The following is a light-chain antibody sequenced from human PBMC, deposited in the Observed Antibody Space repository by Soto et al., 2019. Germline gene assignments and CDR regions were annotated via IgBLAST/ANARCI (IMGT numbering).Light chain of an antibody. V-gene: IGLV2-14*01. J-gene: IGLJ1*01. Sequence: QSVLTQPASVSGSPGQAIIISCTGTSSDVGGYNYVSWCQQHPGKAPKLMIYEVSNRPSGVSNRFSGSKSGNTASLTISGLEAEDEADYYCSSYTSSSTLDVGTGNKVSV. CDR3: SSYTSSSTLD. CDR1: SSDVGGYNY. CDR2: EVS.